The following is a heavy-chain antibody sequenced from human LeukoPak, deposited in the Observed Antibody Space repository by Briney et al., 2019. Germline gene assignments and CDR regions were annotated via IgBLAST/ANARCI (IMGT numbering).Heavy chain of an antibody. D-gene: IGHD6-6*01. Sequence: SETLSLTCTVSGGSVRSGSYYWSWIRQPPGKGLEWIGYIYYSGSTNYNPSLKSQVTISVDTSKNQFSLKLSSVAAADTAVYYCARGRSSYYYGMDVWGQGTTVTVSS. J-gene: IGHJ6*02. CDR2: IYYSGST. CDR3: ARGRSSYYYGMDV. CDR1: GGSVRSGSYY. V-gene: IGHV4-61*01.